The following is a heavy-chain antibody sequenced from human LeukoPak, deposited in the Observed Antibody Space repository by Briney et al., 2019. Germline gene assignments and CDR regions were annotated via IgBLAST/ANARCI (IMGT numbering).Heavy chain of an antibody. CDR3: ARVAGDYYGDINWFDP. D-gene: IGHD4-17*01. J-gene: IGHJ5*02. Sequence: SETLSLTCTVSGGSISSYYWNWIRQPPGKGPEWIGYIYSGSTNYNPSLKSRVTISVDTSKNQFSLKLSSVTAADTAVYYCARVAGDYYGDINWFDPWGQGTLVTVSS. CDR1: GGSISSYY. CDR2: IYSGST. V-gene: IGHV4-59*12.